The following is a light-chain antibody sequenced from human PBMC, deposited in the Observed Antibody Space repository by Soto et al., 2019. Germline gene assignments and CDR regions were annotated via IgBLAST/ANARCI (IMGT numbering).Light chain of an antibody. CDR3: QQFGSSPRT. CDR2: AAS. CDR1: QGIRSY. Sequence: DIQLTQSPSFLSASVGDRVTITCRASQGIRSYLAWYQQRPVKAPKLLIYAASSLQSGVPSRFSGSGSGTDFTITISRLEPEDFAVYYCQQFGSSPRTFGQGPKV. J-gene: IGKJ1*01. V-gene: IGKV1-9*01.